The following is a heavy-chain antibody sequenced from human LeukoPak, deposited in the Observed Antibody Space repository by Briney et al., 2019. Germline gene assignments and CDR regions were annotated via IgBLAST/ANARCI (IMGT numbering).Heavy chain of an antibody. CDR3: AKDRSSSGWHGLNY. J-gene: IGHJ4*02. CDR1: GFTFDDYA. Sequence: PGGSLRLSCAASGFTFDDYAMHWVRQAPGKGLEWVSGISWNSGSIGYADSVKGRFTISRDNAKNSLYLQMNSLRAEDTALYYCAKDRSSSGWHGLNYWGQGTLVTVSS. V-gene: IGHV3-9*01. CDR2: ISWNSGSI. D-gene: IGHD6-19*01.